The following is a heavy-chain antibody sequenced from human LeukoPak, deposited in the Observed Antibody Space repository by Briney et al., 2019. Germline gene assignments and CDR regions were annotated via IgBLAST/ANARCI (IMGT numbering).Heavy chain of an antibody. J-gene: IGHJ4*02. V-gene: IGHV3-21*01. Sequence: GGSLRLSCAASGFTFSSYSMNWVRQAPGKGLEWVSSIISSSSYIYYADSVKGRFTISRDNAKSSLYLQMNSLRAEDTAVYYCAREPRGGDFQPYWGEGTLVTVSS. CDR1: GFTFSSYS. D-gene: IGHD2/OR15-2a*01. CDR3: AREPRGGDFQPY. CDR2: IISSSSYI.